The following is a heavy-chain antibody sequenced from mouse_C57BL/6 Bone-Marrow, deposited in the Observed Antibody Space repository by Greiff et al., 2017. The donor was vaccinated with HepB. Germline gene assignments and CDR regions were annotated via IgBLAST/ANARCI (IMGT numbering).Heavy chain of an antibody. CDR3: ARGANWDPAWFAY. CDR2: ISYDGSN. CDR1: GYSITSGYY. Sequence: EVQLVESGPGLVKPSQSLSLTCSVTGYSITSGYYWNWIRQFPGNKLEWMGYISYDGSNNYNQSLKNRISITRDTSKNQFFLKLNSVTTEDTATYYCARGANWDPAWFAYWGQGTLVTVSA. J-gene: IGHJ3*01. D-gene: IGHD4-1*01. V-gene: IGHV3-6*01.